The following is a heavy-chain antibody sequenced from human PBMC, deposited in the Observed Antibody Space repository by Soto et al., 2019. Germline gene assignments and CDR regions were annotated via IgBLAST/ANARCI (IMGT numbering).Heavy chain of an antibody. Sequence: EVQLVESGGGLVQPGGSLRLSCAASGFTFSSYWMHWVRQAPGKGLEWVSRIEGDGSSTTSADSVKGRFTVSRDDARNTLYQQMSSLRADDTAIYYCAREGLDTAGFFDVWGQGTMVTVSS. CDR3: AREGLDTAGFFDV. J-gene: IGHJ3*01. V-gene: IGHV3-74*01. D-gene: IGHD6-13*01. CDR1: GFTFSSYW. CDR2: IEGDGSST.